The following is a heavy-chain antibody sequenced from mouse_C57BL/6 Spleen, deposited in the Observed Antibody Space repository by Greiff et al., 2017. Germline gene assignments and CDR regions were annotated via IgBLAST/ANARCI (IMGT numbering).Heavy chain of an antibody. V-gene: IGHV1-43*01. CDR1: GYSFTGYY. J-gene: IGHJ1*03. CDR3: ARFPYDYAWYFDV. CDR2: INPSTGGT. Sequence: VQLKESGPELVKPGASVKISCKASGYSFTGYYMHWVKQSSEKSLEWIGEINPSTGGTSYNQKFKGKATLTVDKSSSTAYMQLKSLTSEDSAVYYCARFPYDYAWYFDVWGTGTTVTVSS. D-gene: IGHD2-4*01.